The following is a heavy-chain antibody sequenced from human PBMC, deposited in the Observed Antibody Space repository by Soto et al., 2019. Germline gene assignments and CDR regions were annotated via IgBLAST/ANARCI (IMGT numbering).Heavy chain of an antibody. CDR1: GFTFDDYT. Sequence: EVQLVESGGVVVQPGGSLRLSCAASGFTFDDYTMQWVRQVPGKGLEWVSLITWDGGSTYYADFVKGRFTISRDNNKNSLYLQMNSLTTEDTALYHCSKDLQKGGYYDSGGYSPYDYYYAMDVWGQGTTVTVSS. V-gene: IGHV3-43*01. CDR3: SKDLQKGGYYDSGGYSPYDYYYAMDV. CDR2: ITWDGGST. J-gene: IGHJ6*02. D-gene: IGHD3-22*01.